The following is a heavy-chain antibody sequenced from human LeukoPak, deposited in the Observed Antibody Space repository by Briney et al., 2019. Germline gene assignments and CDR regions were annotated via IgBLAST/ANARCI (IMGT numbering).Heavy chain of an antibody. V-gene: IGHV3-64*01. D-gene: IGHD6-13*01. J-gene: IGHJ4*02. CDR3: AKDRGYSSPRQAFDY. CDR2: ISGSGGST. CDR1: GFTFSSYA. Sequence: GGSLRLSCAASGFTFSSYAMHWVRQAPGKGLEYVSSISGSGGSTYYANSVKGRFTISRDNSKNTLYLQMNSLRAEDTAVYYCAKDRGYSSPRQAFDYWGQGTLVTVSS.